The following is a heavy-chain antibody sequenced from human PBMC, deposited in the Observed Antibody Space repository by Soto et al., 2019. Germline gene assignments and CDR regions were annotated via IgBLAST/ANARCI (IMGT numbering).Heavy chain of an antibody. V-gene: IGHV3-23*01. Sequence: GGSVRLSCAASGFTFSSYAMSWVRQAPGKGLEWVSAISGSGGSTYYADSVKGRFTISRDNSKNTLYLQMNSLRAEDTAVYYCAKSSERGVLRSEFDPWGQGTLVTVSS. CDR2: ISGSGGST. CDR1: GFTFSSYA. CDR3: AKSSERGVLRSEFDP. J-gene: IGHJ5*02.